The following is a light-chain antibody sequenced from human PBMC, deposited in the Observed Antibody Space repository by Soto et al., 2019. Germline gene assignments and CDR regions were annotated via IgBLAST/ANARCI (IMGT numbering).Light chain of an antibody. CDR1: SSDVGSYNY. CDR3: SSYTSSSTL. J-gene: IGLJ1*01. V-gene: IGLV2-14*01. CDR2: EVS. Sequence: QSALTQPASVSGSPGQSITISCTGTSSDVGSYNYVSWYQQLPGKAPKLMIYEVSDRPSGISSRFSGSKSGNTASLTISGLQTEDEADYYCSSYTSSSTLFGTGTKVTAL.